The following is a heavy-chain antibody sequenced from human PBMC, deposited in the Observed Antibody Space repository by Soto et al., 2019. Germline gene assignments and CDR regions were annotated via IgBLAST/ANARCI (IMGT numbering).Heavy chain of an antibody. D-gene: IGHD2-2*01. V-gene: IGHV4-4*02. CDR3: ARVVGGYYYGMDV. J-gene: IGHJ6*02. CDR1: GGSISSSNW. Sequence: QVQLQESGPGLVKPSGTLSLTCAVSGGSISSSNWWSWVRQPPGKGLEWIGEIYHSGSTNYNPSLKRRVTISVDKSKNQFSLKLSSGTAADTAVYYCARVVGGYYYGMDVWGQGTTVTVSS. CDR2: IYHSGST.